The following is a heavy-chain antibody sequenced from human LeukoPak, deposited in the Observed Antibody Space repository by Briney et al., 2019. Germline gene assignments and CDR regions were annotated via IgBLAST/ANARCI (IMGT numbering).Heavy chain of an antibody. CDR1: GFIFTKYE. Sequence: GGSLRLSCGASGFIFTKYEMNWGRQAPGKGVEWLSYISTGGTNSYHADSVEGRLTIYRDNANKSIYLQMNSLRAEDTATYFCARGSGIRNNYGMDVWGKGTTVIVSS. D-gene: IGHD3-10*01. V-gene: IGHV3-48*03. CDR2: ISTGGTNS. J-gene: IGHJ6*04. CDR3: ARGSGIRNNYGMDV.